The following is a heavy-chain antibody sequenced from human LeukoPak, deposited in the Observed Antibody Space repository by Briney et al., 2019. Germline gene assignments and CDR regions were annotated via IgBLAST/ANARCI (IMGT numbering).Heavy chain of an antibody. D-gene: IGHD4-17*01. CDR3: ARQTPPPRHDYGDYDGEDYYYYMDV. V-gene: IGHV5-51*01. Sequence: GESLKISCKGSGYSFTSYWIGWVRQMPGKGLEWMGIIYPGDSDTRYSPSFQGQVTISADKSISTAYLQWSSLKASDTAMYYCARQTPPPRHDYGDYDGEDYYYYMDVWGKGTTVTVSS. CDR2: IYPGDSDT. CDR1: GYSFTSYW. J-gene: IGHJ6*03.